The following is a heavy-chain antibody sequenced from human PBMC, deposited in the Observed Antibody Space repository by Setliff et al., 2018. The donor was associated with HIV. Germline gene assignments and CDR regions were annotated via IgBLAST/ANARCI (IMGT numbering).Heavy chain of an antibody. CDR3: ASAYCSSTGCYVRWGNGMDV. Sequence: SVKVSCKASGNTFSNYAISWVRQAPGQGLEWMGGIIPIFGTASHAQKFQGRVTITTDESTSTAYMELSSLRFEDTAMYYCASAYCSSTGCYVRWGNGMDVWGQGTTVTVSS. J-gene: IGHJ6*02. D-gene: IGHD2-2*01. CDR2: IIPIFGTA. V-gene: IGHV1-69*05. CDR1: GNTFSNYA.